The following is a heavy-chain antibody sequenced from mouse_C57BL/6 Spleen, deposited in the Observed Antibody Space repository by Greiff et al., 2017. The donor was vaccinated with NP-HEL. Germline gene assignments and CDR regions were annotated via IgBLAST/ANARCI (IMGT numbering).Heavy chain of an antibody. CDR1: GFTFSDYY. Sequence: EVHLVESGGGLVQPGGSLKLSCAASGFTFSDYYMYWVRQTPEKRLEWVAYISNGGGSTYYPDTVKGRFTISRDNAENTLYLQMSRLKSEDTAMYYCARIRDGSFDYWGQGTTLTVSS. V-gene: IGHV5-12*01. CDR2: ISNGGGST. CDR3: ARIRDGSFDY. D-gene: IGHD1-1*01. J-gene: IGHJ2*01.